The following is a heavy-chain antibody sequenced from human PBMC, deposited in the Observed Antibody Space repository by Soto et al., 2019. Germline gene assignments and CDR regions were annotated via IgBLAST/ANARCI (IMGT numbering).Heavy chain of an antibody. CDR2: ISSSSSTI. Sequence: EVQLVESGGGLVQPGGSLRLSCAASGFTFSSYSMNWVRQAPGKGLEWVSYISSSSSTIYYADSVKGRFTISRDNAKNSLYLQMTSLRDEDTAVYYCARDAPPTDYWGQGTLVTVSS. CDR3: ARDAPPTDY. CDR1: GFTFSSYS. J-gene: IGHJ4*02. V-gene: IGHV3-48*02.